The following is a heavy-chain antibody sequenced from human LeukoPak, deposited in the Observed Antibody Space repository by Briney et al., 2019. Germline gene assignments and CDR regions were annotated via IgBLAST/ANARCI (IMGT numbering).Heavy chain of an antibody. J-gene: IGHJ3*02. V-gene: IGHV3-30*12. Sequence: PGGSLRLSCAASGFTFSNYGMHWVRQAPGKGLEWVSFIQYDGSTKYYADSVKGRFTISRDNAKNSLYLQMNSLRAEDTAVYYCARSSAPEVSSWYSHGIDAFDIWGQGTMVTVSS. CDR1: GFTFSNYG. CDR3: ARSSAPEVSSWYSHGIDAFDI. CDR2: IQYDGSTK. D-gene: IGHD6-13*01.